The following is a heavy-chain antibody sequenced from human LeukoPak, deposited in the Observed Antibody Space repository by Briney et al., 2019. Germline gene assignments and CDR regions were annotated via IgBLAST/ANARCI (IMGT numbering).Heavy chain of an antibody. J-gene: IGHJ4*02. V-gene: IGHV3-21*01. CDR3: ASLRSSSWYDHFDY. Sequence: GGSLRLSCAASGFTFSSYSMNWVRQAPGKGLEWVSSISSSTIYIYYADSVKGRFTISRDNSKNTLYLQMNSLRAEDTAVYYCASLRSSSWYDHFDYWGQGTLVTVSS. D-gene: IGHD6-13*01. CDR2: ISSSTIYI. CDR1: GFTFSSYS.